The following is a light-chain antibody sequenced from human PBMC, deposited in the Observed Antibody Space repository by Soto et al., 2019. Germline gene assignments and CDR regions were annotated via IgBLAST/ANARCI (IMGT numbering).Light chain of an antibody. Sequence: EIVLTQSPATLSLSPGERATLSCRASQSVSSNYLAWYQQKPGQAPRILIFGASTRATGIPARFSGSGSGTEFTLTISSLQSEDFAVYYCQQYNNWPPTWTFGQGTKVDIK. CDR3: QQYNNWPPTWT. CDR1: QSVSSN. CDR2: GAS. J-gene: IGKJ1*01. V-gene: IGKV3-15*01.